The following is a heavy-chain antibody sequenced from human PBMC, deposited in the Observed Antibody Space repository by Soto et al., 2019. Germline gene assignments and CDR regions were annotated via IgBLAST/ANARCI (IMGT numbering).Heavy chain of an antibody. D-gene: IGHD2-15*01. V-gene: IGHV1-46*04. J-gene: IGHJ4*02. CDR2: INPSGIST. Sequence: QVQLVQSGAEVKKPGASVKVSCKTSGYSFTNYYLHWVRQAPGQGLEWMGLINPSGISTSYAQKWQGRFTMTRDTSPRTVYMDLSSLRAEDTAVDYCARSYNVVVAASSPVYFDYWGQGTLVTVSS. CDR3: ARSYNVVVAASSPVYFDY. CDR1: GYSFTNYY.